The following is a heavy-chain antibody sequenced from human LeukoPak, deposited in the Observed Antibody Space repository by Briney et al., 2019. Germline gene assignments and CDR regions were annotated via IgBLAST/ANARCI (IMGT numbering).Heavy chain of an antibody. Sequence: GGSLRLSCAASGFTFSSYAMSWVRQAPGKGLEWVSAISDSGNTYHADSVKGRFTISRDSSKNTLFLQMNRLRPEDAAVYYCAKAPVTTCRGAYCYPFDYWGQGTLVTVSS. J-gene: IGHJ4*02. D-gene: IGHD2-21*01. V-gene: IGHV3-23*01. CDR2: ISDSGNT. CDR3: AKAPVTTCRGAYCYPFDY. CDR1: GFTFSSYA.